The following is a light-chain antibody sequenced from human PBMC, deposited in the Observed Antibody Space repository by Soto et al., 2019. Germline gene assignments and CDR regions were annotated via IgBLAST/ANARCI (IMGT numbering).Light chain of an antibody. CDR3: CSYAGFSTVI. V-gene: IGLV2-11*01. Sequence: QSALTQPRSVSGSPGQSVTTSCTGTNSDVGAYNYVSWYQQYPGKAPKLIVYEDSKRPSGVSHRFSGSKSGNTASLTISGLQAEDEADYYCCSYAGFSTVIFGGGTKVT. CDR2: EDS. CDR1: NSDVGAYNY. J-gene: IGLJ2*01.